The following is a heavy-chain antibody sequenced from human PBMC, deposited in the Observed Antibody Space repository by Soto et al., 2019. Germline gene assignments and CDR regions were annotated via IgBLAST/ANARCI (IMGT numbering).Heavy chain of an antibody. D-gene: IGHD1-26*01. CDR2: IKTDGSIT. CDR3: ARVGTGSYWFDY. J-gene: IGHJ4*02. V-gene: IGHV3-74*01. CDR1: GFSFSSYW. Sequence: EVQMVESGGGLVQPGGSLRLSCAVSGFSFSSYWMHWVRQAPGKGLVWVSRIKTDGSITSYADSVKGRFTISRDNAKNTLYLQLNSLRVEDTAVYYCARVGTGSYWFDYWGQGTLDTVSS.